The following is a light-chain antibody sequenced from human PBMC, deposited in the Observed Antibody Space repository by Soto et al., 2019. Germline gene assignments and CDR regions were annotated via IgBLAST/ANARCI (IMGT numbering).Light chain of an antibody. Sequence: DIQMTQSPSTLSASVGDRVTITCRASQNINTWLAWYQQKPGKAPKLLIYRASDLESGVPSRFSGSGSETEFTLTISSLQPDDFATYYCQQYNSYSWTFGQGTKVEIK. CDR3: QQYNSYSWT. CDR1: QNINTW. J-gene: IGKJ1*01. CDR2: RAS. V-gene: IGKV1-5*03.